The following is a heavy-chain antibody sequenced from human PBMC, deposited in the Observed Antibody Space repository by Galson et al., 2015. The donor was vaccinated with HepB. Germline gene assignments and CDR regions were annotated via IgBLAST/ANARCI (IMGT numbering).Heavy chain of an antibody. CDR1: GYTFTSYY. Sequence: SVKVSCKASGYTFTSYYMHWVRQAPGQGLEWMGIINPSGGSTSYAQKFQGRVTMTRDTSTSTVYMELSSLRSEDTAVYYCARDALPNDYGDRNNWFDPWGQGTLVTVSS. J-gene: IGHJ5*02. V-gene: IGHV1-46*01. CDR2: INPSGGST. CDR3: ARDALPNDYGDRNNWFDP. D-gene: IGHD4-17*01.